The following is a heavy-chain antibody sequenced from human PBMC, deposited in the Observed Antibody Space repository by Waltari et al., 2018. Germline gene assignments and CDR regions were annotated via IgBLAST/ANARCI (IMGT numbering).Heavy chain of an antibody. CDR2: FDPEDGET. CDR1: GYTLTALS. Sequence: QVQLVQSGAEVKKPGASVKVSCKVSGYTLTALSRHWVQPAPGKGLEWMGGFDPEDGETIYAQKFQGRVTMTEDTSTDTAYMELSSLRSEDTAVYYCATGSGGSGEAFDIWGQGTMVTVSS. D-gene: IGHD1-26*01. CDR3: ATGSGGSGEAFDI. J-gene: IGHJ3*02. V-gene: IGHV1-24*01.